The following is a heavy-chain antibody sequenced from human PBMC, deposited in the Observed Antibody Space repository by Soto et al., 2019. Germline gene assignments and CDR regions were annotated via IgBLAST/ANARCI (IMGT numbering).Heavy chain of an antibody. CDR3: ARDHGKGWFGEFYYYGMDV. CDR1: GYTFTGYY. CDR2: INPNSGGT. Sequence: ASVKVSCKASGYTFTGYYMHWVRQAPGQGLEWMGWINPNSGGTNYAQKFQGWVTMTRDTSISTAYMELSRLRSDDTAVYYCARDHGKGWFGEFYYYGMDVWGQGTTVTVSS. J-gene: IGHJ6*02. D-gene: IGHD3-10*01. V-gene: IGHV1-2*04.